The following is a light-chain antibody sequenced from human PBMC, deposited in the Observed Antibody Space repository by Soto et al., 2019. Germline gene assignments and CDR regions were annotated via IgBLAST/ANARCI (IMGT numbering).Light chain of an antibody. CDR3: GTWDTSLPACV. CDR1: ASNIGNNS. CDR2: DDN. V-gene: IGLV1-51*01. J-gene: IGLJ1*01. Sequence: QSVLTQPPSVSAAPGQRVTISCSGSASNIGNNSVSWYQQLPGAAPKLLIYDDNNRPSGIPDRFSGSKSGTSATLGITGLQTRDEADYYCGTWDTSLPACVFGPGTKVTVL.